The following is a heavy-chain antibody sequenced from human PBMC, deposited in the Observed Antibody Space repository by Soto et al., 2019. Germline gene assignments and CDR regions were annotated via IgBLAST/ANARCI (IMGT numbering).Heavy chain of an antibody. D-gene: IGHD6-19*01. CDR2: ISVYSGKT. J-gene: IGHJ6*02. CDR3: VRSAMAADYYYCGIDV. V-gene: IGHV1-18*04. Sequence: ASVKVSCKASGYTFSSYGITWVRQAPGQGLEWMGWISVYSGKTSYAQKLQDRVTMSTDTSTSTAYMELSSLRSDDTAFYYCVRSAMAADYYYCGIDVWGRRATVTVSS. CDR1: GYTFSSYG.